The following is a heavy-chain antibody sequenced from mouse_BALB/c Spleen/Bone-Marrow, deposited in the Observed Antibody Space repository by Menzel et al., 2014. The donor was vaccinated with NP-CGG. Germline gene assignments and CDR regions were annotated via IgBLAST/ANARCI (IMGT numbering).Heavy chain of an antibody. V-gene: IGHV4-1*02. CDR1: GFDFSGFW. Sequence: EVNVVESGGGLVQPGRSLKISCAASGFDFSGFWMGWVRLAPGKGLEWIGEINPDSSTINYTPSLKDRFIISRDNAKNTLYLQMSKVRSEDTALYHCARLGYYGGFAYWGQGTLVTVSA. CDR2: INPDSSTI. CDR3: ARLGYYGGFAY. D-gene: IGHD2-3*01. J-gene: IGHJ3*01.